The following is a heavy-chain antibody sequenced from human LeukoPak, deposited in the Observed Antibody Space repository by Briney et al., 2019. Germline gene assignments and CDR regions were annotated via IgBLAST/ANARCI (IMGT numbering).Heavy chain of an antibody. J-gene: IGHJ6*03. CDR3: GRAGFGTAYNRFYYYMDV. CDR1: NYPITSDYY. CDR2: IFHSGIA. D-gene: IGHD3-16*01. V-gene: IGHV4-38-2*01. Sequence: PSETLSLTCAVSNYPITSDYYWVWIRQPPGKGLEWIGLIFHSGIAHYNPSLKSRVTMSVDTSRSQFSVNLNSVTAADTAVYYCGRAGFGTAYNRFYYYMDVWGKGTTVTVSS.